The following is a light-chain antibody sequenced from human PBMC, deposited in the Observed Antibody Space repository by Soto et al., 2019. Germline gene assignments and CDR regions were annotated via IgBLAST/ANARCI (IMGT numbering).Light chain of an antibody. Sequence: QSVLTQPPSVSGAPGQRVTISCTGSSSNIGAGYDVHWYQQLPGTAPKLLIYGNSNRPSGVSNRFSGSKSGNTASLTISGLQAEDEADYYCSSYTSSSTLVVFGGGTKVTVL. V-gene: IGLV1-40*01. CDR1: SSNIGAGYD. J-gene: IGLJ2*01. CDR3: SSYTSSSTLVV. CDR2: GNS.